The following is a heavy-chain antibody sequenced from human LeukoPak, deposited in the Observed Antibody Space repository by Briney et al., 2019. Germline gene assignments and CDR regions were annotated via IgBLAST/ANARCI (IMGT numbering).Heavy chain of an antibody. CDR3: AKVAVRTTVTFAALRY. D-gene: IGHD4-11*01. Sequence: GGSLRLSCAASGFTFSSYAVSWVRQAPGKGLEWVSSISVGGGSTYYADSVKGRFTISRDNSKNTLYLQMNSLRAEDTAVYYCAKVAVRTTVTFAALRYWGQGTLVPVSS. V-gene: IGHV3-23*01. J-gene: IGHJ4*02. CDR1: GFTFSSYA. CDR2: ISVGGGST.